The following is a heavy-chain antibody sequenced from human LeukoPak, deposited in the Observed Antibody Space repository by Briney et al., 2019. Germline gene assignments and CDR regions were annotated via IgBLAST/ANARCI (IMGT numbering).Heavy chain of an antibody. CDR2: IYYSGST. D-gene: IGHD3-9*01. CDR3: AREGRYFDWLLSYYYYYMDV. Sequence: PSETLSLTCTVSGGSISSYYWSWIRQPPGKGLEWIGYIYYSGSTNYNPSLKSRVTISVDTSKNQFSLKLSSVTAADTAVYYCAREGRYFDWLLSYYYYYMDVWGKGTTVTVSS. V-gene: IGHV4-59*01. J-gene: IGHJ6*03. CDR1: GGSISSYY.